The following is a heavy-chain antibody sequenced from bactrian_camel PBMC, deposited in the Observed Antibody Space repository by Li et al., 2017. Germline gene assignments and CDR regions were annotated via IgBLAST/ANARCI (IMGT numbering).Heavy chain of an antibody. D-gene: IGHD8*01. V-gene: IGHV3S1*01. CDR1: GDTGDTYL. J-gene: IGHJ4*01. Sequence: HVQLVESGGGSVQAGGSLTLSCEFSGDTGDTYLMAWFRQTAGVEREVVATISPTGSTSYDVNSVKGRFTISREMVNKVYLQMNSLEFEDSAMYYCAADRRCGINWTFGQGTQVTVS. CDR2: ISPTGSTS.